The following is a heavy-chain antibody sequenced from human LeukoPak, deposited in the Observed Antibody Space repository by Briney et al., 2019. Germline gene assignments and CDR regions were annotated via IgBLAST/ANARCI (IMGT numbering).Heavy chain of an antibody. Sequence: GGSLRLSCAASGFTVSSNYMSWVRQAPGKGLEWVANIKQDGSEKYYVDSVKGRFTISRDNAKNSLYLQMNSLRAEDAAVYYCARTLAPTFDYYYGMDVWGQGTTVTVSS. V-gene: IGHV3-7*01. CDR2: IKQDGSEK. D-gene: IGHD2-15*01. J-gene: IGHJ6*02. CDR3: ARTLAPTFDYYYGMDV. CDR1: GFTVSSNY.